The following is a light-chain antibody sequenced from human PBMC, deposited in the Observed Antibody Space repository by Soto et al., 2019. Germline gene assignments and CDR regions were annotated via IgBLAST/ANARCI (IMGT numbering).Light chain of an antibody. CDR1: QSISSW. CDR2: KAS. J-gene: IGKJ1*01. CDR3: QQYKAFWT. V-gene: IGKV1-5*03. Sequence: QMSQSASTLSASVGDRVTITCRASQSISSWLAWYQQKPGKAPKLLIYKASSLESGVPSRFSGSGSGTEFTLTISNLQPDDFATYYCQQYKAFWTFGQGTKVDIK.